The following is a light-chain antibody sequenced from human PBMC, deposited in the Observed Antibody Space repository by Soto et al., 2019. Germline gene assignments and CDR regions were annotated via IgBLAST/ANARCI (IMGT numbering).Light chain of an antibody. J-gene: IGKJ1*01. CDR2: GAS. CDR3: QQYNNWPQE. Sequence: EIVMTQSPATLSVSPGERATLSCRASQSVSSNLAWYQQKPGQAPRLLIYGASTRATGIPARFSGSRSGTEFTLTISSLQSEDFAVYYCQQYNNWPQEFGQGTKVEIK. V-gene: IGKV3-15*01. CDR1: QSVSSN.